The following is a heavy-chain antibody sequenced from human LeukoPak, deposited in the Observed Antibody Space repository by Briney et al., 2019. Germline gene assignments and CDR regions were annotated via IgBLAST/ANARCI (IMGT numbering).Heavy chain of an antibody. CDR2: ISSSGSTI. V-gene: IGHV3-48*03. D-gene: IGHD2-15*01. Sequence: QPGGSLRLSCAASGFTFSSYEMNWVRQAPGKGLEWVSYISSSGSTIYYADSVKGRFTISRDNAKNSLYLQMTSLRADDTAVYYCARDWGGGSRATYWGQGTLVTVSS. CDR3: ARDWGGGSRATY. CDR1: GFTFSSYE. J-gene: IGHJ4*02.